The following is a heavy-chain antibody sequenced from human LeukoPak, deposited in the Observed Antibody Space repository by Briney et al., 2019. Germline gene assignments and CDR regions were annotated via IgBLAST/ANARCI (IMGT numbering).Heavy chain of an antibody. CDR3: ASRIAAAGIL. Sequence: GGSLRLSCAASGFTFSSSSMNWVRQAPGKGLEWVSSISSSSSYIYYADSVKGRFTISRDNAKNSLYLKMNKLRAEDTAVYYCASRIAAAGILWGQGTLVTVSS. V-gene: IGHV3-21*01. D-gene: IGHD6-13*01. CDR1: GFTFSSSS. J-gene: IGHJ4*02. CDR2: ISSSSSYI.